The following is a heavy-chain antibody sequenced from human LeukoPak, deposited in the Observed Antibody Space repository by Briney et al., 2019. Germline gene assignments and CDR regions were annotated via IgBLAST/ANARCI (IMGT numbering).Heavy chain of an antibody. J-gene: IGHJ3*02. Sequence: SETLSLTCTVYAGSISGYFWSWIRQSPGKGLEWIGYIYYIGSTKYNPSLKSRVTISVDTSKNQFSLKVKSVTAADTAVYYCARLKQLERFDAFDIWGQGTMVTVSS. V-gene: IGHV4-59*12. CDR3: ARLKQLERFDAFDI. CDR2: IYYIGST. CDR1: AGSISGYF. D-gene: IGHD1-1*01.